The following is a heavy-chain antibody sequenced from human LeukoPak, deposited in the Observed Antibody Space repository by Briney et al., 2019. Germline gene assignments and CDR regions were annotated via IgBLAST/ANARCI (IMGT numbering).Heavy chain of an antibody. CDR2: IIPIYGTT. D-gene: IGHD3-10*01. V-gene: IGHV1-69*13. Sequence: SVKVSCKASGGTFNTYAVSWVRQAPRQGLEWMGGIIPIYGTTTYARRFQGRVTITADESTSTVYMDLNSLRSDDTAVYYCAKIGDGNLRRGELLLLRCYFDFWGQGTLVTVSS. J-gene: IGHJ4*02. CDR1: GGTFNTYA. CDR3: AKIGDGNLRRGELLLLRCYFDF.